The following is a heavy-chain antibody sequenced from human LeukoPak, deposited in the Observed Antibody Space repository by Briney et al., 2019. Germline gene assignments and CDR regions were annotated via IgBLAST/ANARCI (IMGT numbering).Heavy chain of an antibody. J-gene: IGHJ5*02. CDR2: ISTSSSYI. CDR1: GFTFSGST. D-gene: IGHD6-13*01. CDR3: AKVVAAAGTGGGNWFDP. Sequence: PGGSLRLSCTASGFTFSGSTMNWVRQAPGKGLEWVSFISTSSSYIYYADSARGRFTISRDNAKNSLYLQMNSLRAEDTAVYYCAKVVAAAGTGGGNWFDPWGQGTLVTVSS. V-gene: IGHV3-21*01.